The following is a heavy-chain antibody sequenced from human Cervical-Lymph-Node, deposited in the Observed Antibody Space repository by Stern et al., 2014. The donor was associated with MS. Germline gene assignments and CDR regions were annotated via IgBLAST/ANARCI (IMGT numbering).Heavy chain of an antibody. J-gene: IGHJ5*02. CDR1: GGSISSSGYY. Sequence: QVQLVESGPGLVKPSQTLSLTCTVSGGSISSSGYYWSWIRQPADKGLEWIGRIHDTGGTYYNPSLKSRATISMDTAKNQFSLKLPSVTAADTAVYYCATTRWDLFTWNWFDPWGQGTLVTVSS. CDR2: IHDTGGT. D-gene: IGHD1-26*01. CDR3: ATTRWDLFTWNWFDP. V-gene: IGHV4-61*02.